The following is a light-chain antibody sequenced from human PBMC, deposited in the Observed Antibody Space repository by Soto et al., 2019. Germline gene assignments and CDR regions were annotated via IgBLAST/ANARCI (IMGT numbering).Light chain of an antibody. CDR1: QAISNY. J-gene: IGKJ5*01. Sequence: DIQMTQSPSSLSASVGDRVTITCQASQAISNYLNWYQQKPGKAPKLLIYDASNLETGVPSRFSGSGSGTDFTFTISSLQPEDSATYYCQQYDNPITFGQGTRLEIK. V-gene: IGKV1-33*01. CDR3: QQYDNPIT. CDR2: DAS.